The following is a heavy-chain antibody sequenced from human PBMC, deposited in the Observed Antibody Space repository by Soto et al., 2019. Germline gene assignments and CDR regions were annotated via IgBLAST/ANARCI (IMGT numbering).Heavy chain of an antibody. CDR3: AKAPRGGASGDWYFDL. V-gene: IGHV3-23*01. CDR2: IRSSGSPT. D-gene: IGHD3-10*01. J-gene: IGHJ2*01. Sequence: EVQLLESGGGWVQPGGSLRLACAASGFTFSTYAMTWVRLAPGRGLEWVLGIRSSGSPTDYPESVKGRFTISRDNLMNTQFQDMNVLRAEDTAIYYCAKAPRGGASGDWYFDLWGRGTLVTVSS. CDR1: GFTFSTYA.